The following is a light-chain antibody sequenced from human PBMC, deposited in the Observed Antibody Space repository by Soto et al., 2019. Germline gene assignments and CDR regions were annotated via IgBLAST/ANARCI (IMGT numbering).Light chain of an antibody. CDR2: GAS. Sequence: EIVMTQSPATLSVSPGERATLSCRASQSVSSNLAWYQQKPGQAPRRLIYGASTRATGIPARFSGSGSGTEFTLTVSSLQSEDFAVYYCQQYTNWPPWTFGQGTKVEI. CDR1: QSVSSN. J-gene: IGKJ1*01. V-gene: IGKV3-15*01. CDR3: QQYTNWPPWT.